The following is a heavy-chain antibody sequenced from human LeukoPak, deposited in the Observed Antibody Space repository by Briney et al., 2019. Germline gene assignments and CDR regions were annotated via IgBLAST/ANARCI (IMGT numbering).Heavy chain of an antibody. J-gene: IGHJ6*03. CDR2: ISSSSSTI. D-gene: IGHD6-13*01. V-gene: IGHV3-48*01. CDR1: GFTFSSYS. CDR3: ASDPEYSSSWVAYYYYYMDV. Sequence: GGSLRLSCAASGFTFSSYSMNWVRQAPGKGLEWVSYISSSSSTIYYADSVKGRFTISRDNARNSLYLQMNSLRAEDAAVYYCASDPEYSSSWVAYYYYYMDVWGKGTTVTVSS.